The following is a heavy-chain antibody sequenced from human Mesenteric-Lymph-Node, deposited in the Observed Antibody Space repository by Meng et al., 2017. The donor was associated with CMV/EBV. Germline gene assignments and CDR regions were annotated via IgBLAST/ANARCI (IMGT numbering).Heavy chain of an antibody. J-gene: IGHJ4*02. CDR2: IYDIGNT. CDR1: GDSVTNKKW. D-gene: IGHD2-21*01. Sequence: HAQLRGSGPGLVRTSGTLSLTCSVSGDSVTNKKWWTWVRQPPGKGLEWIGEIYDIGNTNYKSSLKSRVTISLDKSKNQFSLTLTSVTAADTAVYCCARGGAEAPYYFDSWGLGTLVTVSS. CDR3: ARGGAEAPYYFDS. V-gene: IGHV4-4*01.